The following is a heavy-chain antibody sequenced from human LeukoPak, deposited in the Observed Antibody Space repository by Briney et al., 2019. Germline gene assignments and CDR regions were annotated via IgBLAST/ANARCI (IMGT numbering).Heavy chain of an antibody. Sequence: GGSLRLSCAASGFTFSSYAMSWIRPAPGRGLKWVSAISGSGGSTYYADSVKGRFTISRDNSKNTLYLQMNNLRAEDTAVYYCAKVFCCGGYSSVLYYFDYWGRGTLVTVSS. CDR2: ISGSGGST. CDR1: GFTFSSYA. J-gene: IGHJ4*02. CDR3: AKVFCCGGYSSVLYYFDY. D-gene: IGHD6-19*01. V-gene: IGHV3-23*01.